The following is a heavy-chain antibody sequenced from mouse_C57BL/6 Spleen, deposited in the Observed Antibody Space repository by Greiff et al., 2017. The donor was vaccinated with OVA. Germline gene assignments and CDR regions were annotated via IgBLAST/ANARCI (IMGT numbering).Heavy chain of an antibody. Sequence: QVQLQQPGTELVKPGASVKLSCKASGYTFTSYWMHWVKQRPGRGLEWIGNINPSNGGTNYNEKFKSKATLTVDKSSSTAYMQLSSLTSEDSAVYYCAIPSYGYDHYYAMDYWGQGTSVTVSS. CDR2: INPSNGGT. J-gene: IGHJ4*01. V-gene: IGHV1-53*01. CDR1: GYTFTSYW. CDR3: AIPSYGYDHYYAMDY. D-gene: IGHD2-2*01.